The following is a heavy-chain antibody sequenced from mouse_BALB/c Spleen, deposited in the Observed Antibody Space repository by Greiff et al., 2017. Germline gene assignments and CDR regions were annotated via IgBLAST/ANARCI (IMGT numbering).Heavy chain of an antibody. CDR3: ARGSGYPYYFDY. CDR2: IYPGSGNT. J-gene: IGHJ2*01. Sequence: VQLVESGAELARPGASVKLSCKASGYTFTDYYINWVKQRTGQGLEWIGEIYPGSGNTYYNEKFKGKATLTADKSSSTAYMQLSSLTSEDSAVYFCARGSGYPYYFDYWGQGTTLTVSS. V-gene: IGHV1-77*01. D-gene: IGHD3-1*01. CDR1: GYTFTDYY.